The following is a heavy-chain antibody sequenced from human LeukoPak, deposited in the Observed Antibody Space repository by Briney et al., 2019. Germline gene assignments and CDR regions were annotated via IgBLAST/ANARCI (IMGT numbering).Heavy chain of an antibody. CDR2: IYSGGST. J-gene: IGHJ4*02. Sequence: TGGSLRLSCAASGFTFSSYEMNWVRQAPGKGLEWVSVIYSGGSTYYADSVKGRFTISRDNSKNTLYLQMNSLRAEDTAVYYCARGKNTAMVDYWGQGTLVTVSS. CDR1: GFTFSSYE. V-gene: IGHV3-53*01. D-gene: IGHD5-18*01. CDR3: ARGKNTAMVDY.